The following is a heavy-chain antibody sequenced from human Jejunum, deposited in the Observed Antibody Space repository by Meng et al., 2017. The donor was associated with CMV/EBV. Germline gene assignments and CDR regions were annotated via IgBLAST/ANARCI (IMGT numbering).Heavy chain of an antibody. CDR3: AKDRTYDFWTSDSVGIDY. CDR1: FNDFG. D-gene: IGHD3/OR15-3a*01. Sequence: FNDFGMPWVRQAPGKGLEWVSGITWNGGSIGYADAVKGRFTISRDKARNSLYLQMNSLRPEDTALYYCAKDRTYDFWTSDSVGIDYWGQGTLVTVSS. CDR2: ITWNGGSI. J-gene: IGHJ4*02. V-gene: IGHV3-9*01.